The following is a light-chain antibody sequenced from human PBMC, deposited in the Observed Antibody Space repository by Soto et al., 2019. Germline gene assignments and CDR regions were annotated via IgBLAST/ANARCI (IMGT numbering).Light chain of an antibody. CDR3: QEYDGAPPIT. J-gene: IGKJ5*01. CDR2: HAS. Sequence: VMTQAPATLSVSPGERATLSCRASQSVRGEGLALYQKKPGQSPTLVIFHASNRASATPERFSGSGSGTHFTLTISRLEPEDFAVYYCQEYDGAPPITFGLGTRLEI. V-gene: IGKV3-20*01. CDR1: QSVRGEG.